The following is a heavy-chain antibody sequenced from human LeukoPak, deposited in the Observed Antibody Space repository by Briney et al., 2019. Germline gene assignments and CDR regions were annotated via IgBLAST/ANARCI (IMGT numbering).Heavy chain of an antibody. CDR2: ITYDGNPQ. V-gene: IGHV3-30*04. CDR1: GFTFSAYA. D-gene: IGHD4/OR15-4a*01. CDR3: ARSHYGGSYDMFDF. Sequence: PGGSLRLSCAASGFTFSAYALHWVRQAPGKGLEWVAVITYDGNPQYYADSVKGRFSISRDNSNHTVHLQMDRLRAEDTASYDCARSHYGGSYDMFDFWGQGTLVIVSS. J-gene: IGHJ4*02.